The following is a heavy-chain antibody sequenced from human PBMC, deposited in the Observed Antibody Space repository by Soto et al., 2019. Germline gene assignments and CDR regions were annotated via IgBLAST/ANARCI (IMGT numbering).Heavy chain of an antibody. CDR2: VHWDDEK. Sequence: QIALRESGPTLVKPTETLTLTCTFSGFSLRRRGVGVGWIRQPPGKALEWLALVHWDDEKNYSPSLRTRLTITKDTSKNQAVLTMTNMDPVDTATYICAHRIKVIGQWFFDVWGRGILVTVSS. D-gene: IGHD2-21*01. CDR3: AHRIKVIGQWFFDV. J-gene: IGHJ2*01. CDR1: GFSLRRRGVG. V-gene: IGHV2-5*02.